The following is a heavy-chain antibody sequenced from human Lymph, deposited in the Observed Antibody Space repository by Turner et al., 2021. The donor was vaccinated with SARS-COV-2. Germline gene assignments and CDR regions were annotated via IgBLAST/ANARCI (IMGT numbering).Heavy chain of an antibody. Sequence: EVQLVESGGGLVQHGGSLRLSCAAPGFTFSSYSMNWVRQAPGNGLEWVSYISISSSTIYYADSVKGRFTISRDNAKNSLYLQMNSLRDEDTAVYYCARDRGGYGAYYYGMDVWGQGTTVTVSS. J-gene: IGHJ6*02. V-gene: IGHV3-48*02. CDR2: ISISSSTI. CDR3: ARDRGGYGAYYYGMDV. D-gene: IGHD2-15*01. CDR1: GFTFSSYS.